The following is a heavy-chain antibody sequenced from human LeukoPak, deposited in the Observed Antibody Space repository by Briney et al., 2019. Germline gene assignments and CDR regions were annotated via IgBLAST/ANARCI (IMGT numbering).Heavy chain of an antibody. Sequence: GRSLRLSCAASGFIFSSYGMHWVRQAPGKGLEWVAVMSYDGRNKDYADSVKGRFTISRDNSKNTLYLQMNSLRAEDTAMYYCAKTGARYSHGWSIYDTFDIWGQGTMVSVSS. CDR1: GFIFSSYG. D-gene: IGHD5-18*01. J-gene: IGHJ3*02. CDR3: AKTGARYSHGWSIYDTFDI. V-gene: IGHV3-30*18. CDR2: MSYDGRNK.